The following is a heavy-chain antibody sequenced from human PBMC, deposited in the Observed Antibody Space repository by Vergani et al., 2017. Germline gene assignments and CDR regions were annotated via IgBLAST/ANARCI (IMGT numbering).Heavy chain of an antibody. V-gene: IGHV4-38-2*02. D-gene: IGHD3-16*02. CDR1: GYSISSGYY. J-gene: IGHJ4*02. CDR2: IYHSGST. CDR3: ARDQAMGELSLGLDY. Sequence: QVQLPESGPGLVKPSETLSLTCAVSGYSISSGYYWGWIRQPPGKGLEWIGSIYHSGSTYYNPSLKSRVTISVDTSKNQFSLKLSSVTAADTAVYYCARDQAMGELSLGLDYWGQGTLVTVSS.